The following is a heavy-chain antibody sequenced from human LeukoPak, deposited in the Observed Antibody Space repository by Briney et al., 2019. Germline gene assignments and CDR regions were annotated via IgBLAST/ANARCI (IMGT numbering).Heavy chain of an antibody. CDR3: ARSRYSYGYYFDY. CDR2: INHSGST. J-gene: IGHJ4*02. CDR1: GGSFGGYY. Sequence: NSSETLSLTCAVYGGSFGGYYWSWIRQPPGKGLEWIGEINHSGSTNYNPSLKSRVTISVDTSKNQFSLKLSSVTAADTAVYYCARSRYSYGYYFDYWGQGTLVTVSS. D-gene: IGHD5-18*01. V-gene: IGHV4-34*01.